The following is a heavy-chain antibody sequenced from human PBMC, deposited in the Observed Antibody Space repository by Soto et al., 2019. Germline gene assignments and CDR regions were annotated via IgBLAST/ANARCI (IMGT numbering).Heavy chain of an antibody. Sequence: ASVKVSCKVSGYTLTELSMHWVRQAPGQGLEWMGGFAPEDGETVYAQKFQGRLTMTRDTSTSSFYMELTSLKSEDTAVYYCVSDGTATYTGFDYWGQGTLVTVSS. CDR2: FAPEDGET. J-gene: IGHJ4*02. CDR3: VSDGTATYTGFDY. V-gene: IGHV1-24*01. D-gene: IGHD3-16*01. CDR1: GYTLTELS.